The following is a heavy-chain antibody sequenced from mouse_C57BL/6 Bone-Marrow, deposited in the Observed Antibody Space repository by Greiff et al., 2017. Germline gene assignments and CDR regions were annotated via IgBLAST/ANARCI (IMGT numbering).Heavy chain of an antibody. CDR1: GFTFSSYT. J-gene: IGHJ1*03. CDR2: ISGGGGNT. Sequence: EVQLVESGGGLVKPGGSLKLSCAASGFTFSSYTMSWVRQTSEKRLEWVATISGGGGNTYYPDSVKGRFTISRDNAKNTLYLQMSSLRSEDTALYYCARPTIYYDYHDVWGTGTTVTVSS. CDR3: ARPTIYYDYHDV. D-gene: IGHD2-4*01. V-gene: IGHV5-9*01.